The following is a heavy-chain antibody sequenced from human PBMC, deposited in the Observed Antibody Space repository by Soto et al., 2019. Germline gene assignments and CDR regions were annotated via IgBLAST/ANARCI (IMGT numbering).Heavy chain of an antibody. CDR1: GRTLSSYA. CDR2: IIPIFGTP. V-gene: IGHV1-69*01. D-gene: IGHD6-13*01. Sequence: SVKTSCKASGRTLSSYAISWVRQAPGQGLEWLGGIIPIFGTPNYAQKFQGRVTITADESTRTAYMELSSLRSEDTAVYYCAGELAEAGTHWFAHWGKGXLVTV. CDR3: AGELAEAGTHWFAH. J-gene: IGHJ5*02.